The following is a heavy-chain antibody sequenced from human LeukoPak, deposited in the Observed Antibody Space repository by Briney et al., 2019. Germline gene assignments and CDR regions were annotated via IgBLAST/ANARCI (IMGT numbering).Heavy chain of an antibody. J-gene: IGHJ3*02. CDR1: GGSISSGDYY. D-gene: IGHD2-2*01. V-gene: IGHV4-30-4*01. Sequence: SQTLSLTCTVSGGSISSGDYYWSWIRQPPGKGLEWIVYIYYSGSTYYNPSLKSRVTISVDTSKNQFSLKLSSVTAADTAVYYCASTYVVVPANDAFDIWGQGTMVTVSS. CDR2: IYYSGST. CDR3: ASTYVVVPANDAFDI.